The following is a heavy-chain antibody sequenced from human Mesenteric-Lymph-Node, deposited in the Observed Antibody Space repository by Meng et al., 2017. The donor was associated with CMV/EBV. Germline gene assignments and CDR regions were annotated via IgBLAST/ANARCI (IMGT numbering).Heavy chain of an antibody. CDR2: INPIGGST. J-gene: IGHJ4*02. V-gene: IGHV1-46*01. Sequence: ASVKVSCKASGYTFTGYYMHWVRQAPGQGLEWMGWINPIGGSTTYAQKFQGRVTLTRDTSTSTVYMELYSLRSEDTAVHYCAMERLHDHGGNYFDHWGQGTLVTVSS. CDR1: GYTFTGYY. CDR3: AMERLHDHGGNYFDH. D-gene: IGHD4-23*01.